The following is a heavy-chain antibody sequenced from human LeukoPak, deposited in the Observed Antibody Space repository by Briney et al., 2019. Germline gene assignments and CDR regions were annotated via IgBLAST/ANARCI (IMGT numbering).Heavy chain of an antibody. CDR1: GFTVSSNY. D-gene: IGHD6-13*01. J-gene: IGHJ4*02. CDR3: ARDPGYSSNWYYFDY. CDR2: IYSGGST. Sequence: GGSLRLSCAASGFTVSSNYMSWVRQAPGKGLEWVSVIYSGGSTYYADSVKGRFTISRDNSKNTLYLRMNSLRAEDTAVYYCARDPGYSSNWYYFDYWGQGTLVTVSS. V-gene: IGHV3-66*01.